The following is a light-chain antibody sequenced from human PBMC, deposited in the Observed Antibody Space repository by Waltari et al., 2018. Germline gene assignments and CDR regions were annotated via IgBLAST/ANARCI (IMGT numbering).Light chain of an antibody. J-gene: IGKJ5*01. CDR1: QRIGDY. V-gene: IGKV1-39*01. CDR3: QQVYSPPIT. CDR2: AAS. Sequence: DIQMTQSPSSLSASVGDRVTITSRASQRIGDYVNWFQQKPGKAPNLLIYAASSLQSGVPSRFSGGGSGTDFTLTISSLHPEDFATYYCQQVYSPPITFGQGTRLEIK.